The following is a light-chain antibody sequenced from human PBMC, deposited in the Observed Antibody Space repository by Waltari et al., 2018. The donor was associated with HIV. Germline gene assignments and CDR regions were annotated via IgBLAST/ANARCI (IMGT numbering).Light chain of an antibody. CDR3: QSADDSISNLV. V-gene: IGLV3-25*03. J-gene: IGLJ3*02. CDR2: NDS. CDR1: TLHKQY. Sequence: SYELTQPTSVPVSPGQKARITCSGETLHKQYAYWYQQKPGQAPLLVMCNDSERPSGIPERFSGSSLGTTVTLTISGVQAEDEADYYCQSADDSISNLVFGGGTKLTVL.